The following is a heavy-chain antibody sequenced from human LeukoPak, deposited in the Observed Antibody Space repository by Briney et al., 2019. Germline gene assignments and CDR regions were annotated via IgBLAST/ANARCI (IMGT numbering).Heavy chain of an antibody. Sequence: SETLSLTCTVSGGSISSGDYYWSWIRQPPGKGLEWIGYIYYSGSTYYNPSLKSRVTISVDTSKNQFSLKLSSVTAADTAVYYCARNRYSSSWYEAFDIWGQGIMVTVSS. J-gene: IGHJ3*02. CDR1: GGSISSGDYY. CDR3: ARNRYSSSWYEAFDI. V-gene: IGHV4-30-4*08. D-gene: IGHD6-13*01. CDR2: IYYSGST.